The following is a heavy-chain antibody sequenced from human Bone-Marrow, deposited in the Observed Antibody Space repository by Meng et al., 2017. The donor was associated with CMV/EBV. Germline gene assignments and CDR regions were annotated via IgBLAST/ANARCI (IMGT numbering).Heavy chain of an antibody. D-gene: IGHD6-13*01. Sequence: ASVKVSCKASGYTFTGYYMHWVRQAPGQGLEWMGWINPNSGGTNYAQKFQGRVTMTRDTSISTAYMELSRLRSDDTAVYYCARDGSSWPGAFDYWGQGTLATVSS. J-gene: IGHJ4*02. CDR1: GYTFTGYY. CDR2: INPNSGGT. V-gene: IGHV1-2*02. CDR3: ARDGSSWPGAFDY.